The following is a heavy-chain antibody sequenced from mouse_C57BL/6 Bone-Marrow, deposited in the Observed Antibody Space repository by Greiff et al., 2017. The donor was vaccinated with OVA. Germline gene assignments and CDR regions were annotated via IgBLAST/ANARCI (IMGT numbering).Heavy chain of an antibody. CDR3: AKTCGKGYAIYY. CDR2: IWGDGGT. D-gene: IGHD4-1*01. J-gene: IGHJ4*01. Sequence: VKVVESGPGLVAPSQSLSITCTVSGFSLTSYGVSWVRQPPGKGLEWLGVIWGDGGTNYHSALISRLSISKDNTTSQVFLKLNSLQTDDTATYYCAKTCGKGYAIYYWGKGTSVTVSS. V-gene: IGHV2-3*01. CDR1: GFSLTSYG.